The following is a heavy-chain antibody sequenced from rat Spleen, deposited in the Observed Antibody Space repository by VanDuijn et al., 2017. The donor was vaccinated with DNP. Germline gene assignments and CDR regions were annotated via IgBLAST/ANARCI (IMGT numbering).Heavy chain of an antibody. CDR1: GFTFSKYG. CDR2: ITNSGGSI. D-gene: IGHD5-1*01. J-gene: IGHJ2*01. V-gene: IGHV5-19*01. CDR3: TRGWEPDY. Sequence: EVQLVESGGGLVQPGRSLKLSCAASGFTFSKYGMAWVRQAPTKGLEWVASITNSGGSIYYRDSVKGRLTISRDNAKSTLYLQMDSLRSEDTATYYCTRGWEPDYWGQGVMVTVSS.